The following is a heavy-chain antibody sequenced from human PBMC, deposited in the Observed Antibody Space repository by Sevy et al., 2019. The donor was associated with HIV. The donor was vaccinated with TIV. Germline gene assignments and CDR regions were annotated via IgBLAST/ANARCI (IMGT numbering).Heavy chain of an antibody. CDR2: ISDSGGNT. J-gene: IGHJ4*02. CDR1: GFTFSRYS. CDR3: ALGLGYCSGGSCQH. V-gene: IGHV3-23*01. Sequence: GGSLRLSCAASGFTFSRYSMSWVRQSPGKGLEWVSVISDSGGNTIYADSVKGRFTVSRDNSRNTLYLQMNSLGAEDTAIYYCALGLGYCSGGSCQHWGEGTLVTVSS. D-gene: IGHD2-15*01.